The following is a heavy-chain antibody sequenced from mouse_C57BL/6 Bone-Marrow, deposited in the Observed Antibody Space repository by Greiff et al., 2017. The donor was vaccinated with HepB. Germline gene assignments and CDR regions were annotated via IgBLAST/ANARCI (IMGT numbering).Heavy chain of an antibody. CDR1: GFTFSDYG. CDR3: ARPGGYYSFAY. D-gene: IGHD2-3*01. CDR2: ISSGSSTI. V-gene: IGHV5-17*01. Sequence: EVQLQQSGGGLVKPGGSLKLSCAASGFTFSDYGMHWVRQAPEKGLEWVAYISSGSSTIYYADTVKGRFTISRDNAKNTLFLQMTSLRSEDTAMYYCARPGGYYSFAYWGQGTLVTVSA. J-gene: IGHJ3*01.